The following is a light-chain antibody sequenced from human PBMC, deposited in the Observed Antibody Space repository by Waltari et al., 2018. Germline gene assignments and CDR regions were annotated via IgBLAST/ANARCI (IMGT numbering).Light chain of an antibody. V-gene: IGLV2-11*01. CDR3: SSYGGTYFV. CDR1: SNDVGGYHY. CDR2: DVT. Sequence: QSALTQPRSVSGSPGQSVTISCTGTSNDVGGYHYVSWYQHHPGEVPKLMIYDVTQRPLGVPDRFSGSKSGNTSSLTISGLQAYDEADYYFSSYGGTYFVFGGWTRLTVL. J-gene: IGLJ2*01.